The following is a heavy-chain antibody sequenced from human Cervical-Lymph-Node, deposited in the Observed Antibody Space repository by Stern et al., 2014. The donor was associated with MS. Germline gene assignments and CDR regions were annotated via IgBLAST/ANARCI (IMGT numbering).Heavy chain of an antibody. V-gene: IGHV5-51*01. Sequence: EVQLEESGAEVKQPGESLKISCKGSGYSFTANGIALVRQMPGKGLEWMGIIYPVDSGTRSRPSFQGRVTISADKSSSTAYLQWSSLKASDTAMYYCARDYGDYAFDYWGQGTLVTVSS. D-gene: IGHD4-17*01. CDR1: GYSFTANG. CDR2: IYPVDSGT. J-gene: IGHJ4*02. CDR3: ARDYGDYAFDY.